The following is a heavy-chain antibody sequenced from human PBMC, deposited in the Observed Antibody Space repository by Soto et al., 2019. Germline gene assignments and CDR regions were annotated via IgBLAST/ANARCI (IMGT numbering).Heavy chain of an antibody. CDR2: INVGNGNT. Sequence: ASVKVSCKASGYTFTSYAMHWVRHAPGQRLEWMGWINVGNGNTKYSQKFQGRVTITRDTSASTAYMELSSLRSEDTAVYYCARDSRSYYGSGSYAHYYGMDVWGQGTTVTVSS. CDR3: ARDSRSYYGSGSYAHYYGMDV. V-gene: IGHV1-3*01. D-gene: IGHD3-10*01. CDR1: GYTFTSYA. J-gene: IGHJ6*02.